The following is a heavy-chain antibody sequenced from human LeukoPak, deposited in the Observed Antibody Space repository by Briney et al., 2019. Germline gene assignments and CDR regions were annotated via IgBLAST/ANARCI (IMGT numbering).Heavy chain of an antibody. J-gene: IGHJ5*02. CDR3: ARDHGCSSTSCGFDP. Sequence: ASVKVSCKASGYTFTSYYMHWVRQAPGQGLGWMGLINPSGGSTSYAQKFQGRVTMTRDMSTSTVYMELSSLRSEDTAVYYCARDHGCSSTSCGFDPWGQGTLVTVSS. D-gene: IGHD2-2*01. CDR1: GYTFTSYY. V-gene: IGHV1-46*01. CDR2: INPSGGST.